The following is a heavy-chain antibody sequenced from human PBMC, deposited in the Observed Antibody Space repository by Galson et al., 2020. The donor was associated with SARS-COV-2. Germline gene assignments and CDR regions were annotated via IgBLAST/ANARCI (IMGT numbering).Heavy chain of an antibody. J-gene: IGHJ6*02. CDR3: ARYCSSTSCYSFAYYYGLDV. CDR2: TYWDDDK. D-gene: IGHD2-2*01. CDR1: GFSLNTSGVG. Sequence: SGPTLVKPTQTLTLTCTFSGFSLNTSGVGVAWIRQPPGKALEWLALTYWDDDKRYSPSLKSRLTITKDTSRNQVVFTMTNMDPVDTATYYCARYCSSTSCYSFAYYYGLDVWGQGTTVTVSS. V-gene: IGHV2-5*02.